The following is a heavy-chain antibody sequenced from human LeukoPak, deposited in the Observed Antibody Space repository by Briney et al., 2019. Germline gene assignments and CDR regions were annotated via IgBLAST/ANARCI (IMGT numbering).Heavy chain of an antibody. D-gene: IGHD3-10*01. Sequence: SETLSLTCVVSGGSISSGGYSWSWIRQPPGKGLEWIGYIYHSGSTYYNPSLKSRVTISVDRSKNQFSLKLSSVTAADTAVYYCARWYYYGSGSYSDAFDIWGQGTMVTVSS. J-gene: IGHJ3*02. V-gene: IGHV4-30-2*01. CDR2: IYHSGST. CDR1: GGSISSGGYS. CDR3: ARWYYYGSGSYSDAFDI.